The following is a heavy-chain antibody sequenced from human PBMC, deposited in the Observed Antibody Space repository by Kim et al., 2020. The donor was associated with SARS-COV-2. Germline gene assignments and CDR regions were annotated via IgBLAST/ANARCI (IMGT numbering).Heavy chain of an antibody. CDR1: GYTFTSYG. Sequence: ASVKVSCKASGYTFTSYGISWVRQAPGQGLEWMGWISAYNGNTNYAQKLQGRVTMTTDTSMSTAYMELRSLRSDDTAVYYCARDRCSSTSCYTGDGDAFDSWGQGTMVTVSS. V-gene: IGHV1-18*04. J-gene: IGHJ3*02. D-gene: IGHD2-2*02. CDR3: ARDRCSSTSCYTGDGDAFDS. CDR2: ISAYNGNT.